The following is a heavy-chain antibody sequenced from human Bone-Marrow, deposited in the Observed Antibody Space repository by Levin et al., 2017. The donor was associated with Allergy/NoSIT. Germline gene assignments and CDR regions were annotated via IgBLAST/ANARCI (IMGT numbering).Heavy chain of an antibody. D-gene: IGHD5-12*01. Sequence: GGSLRLSCAASAISFSAHWMTWVRQAPGKGLEWVANMKHDGGEKYYGDSVKGRFTISRDTANNSLYLQMDNLRAEDTAVYYCLSGFNLVDSWGLGTLVTVSS. V-gene: IGHV3-7*01. CDR2: MKHDGGEK. J-gene: IGHJ5*01. CDR3: LSGFNLVDS. CDR1: AISFSAHW.